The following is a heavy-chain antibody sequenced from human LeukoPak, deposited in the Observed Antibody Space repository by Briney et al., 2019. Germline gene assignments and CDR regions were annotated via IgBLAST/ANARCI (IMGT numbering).Heavy chain of an antibody. CDR2: IYPGDSDT. CDR3: ASTNDYGDFYFDY. CDR1: GYRFTSYW. D-gene: IGHD4-17*01. V-gene: IGHV5-51*01. Sequence: GESLKISCKGSGYRFTSYWIGWVRQMPGKGLEWMGIIYPGDSDTRYSPSFQGQVTISADKSISTAYLQWSSLKASDTAMYYCASTNDYGDFYFDYWGQGTLVTVSS. J-gene: IGHJ4*02.